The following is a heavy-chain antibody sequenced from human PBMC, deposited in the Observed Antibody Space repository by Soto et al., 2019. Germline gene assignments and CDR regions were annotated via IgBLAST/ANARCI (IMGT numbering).Heavy chain of an antibody. Sequence: GESLKISCKGSGYSFTSYWIGWVRQMPGKGLEWMGIIYPGDSDTRYSPSFQGQVTISADKSISTAYLQWSSLKASDTAMYYCAGLWQRASSSWYTYGYWGQGTRVTVAS. CDR3: AGLWQRASSSWYTYGY. D-gene: IGHD6-13*01. V-gene: IGHV5-51*01. CDR2: IYPGDSDT. J-gene: IGHJ4*02. CDR1: GYSFTSYW.